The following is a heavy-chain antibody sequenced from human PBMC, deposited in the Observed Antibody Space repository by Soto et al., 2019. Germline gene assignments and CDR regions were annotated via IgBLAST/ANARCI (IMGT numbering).Heavy chain of an antibody. V-gene: IGHV3-33*01. CDR1: GFTFSSYG. D-gene: IGHD3-3*01. CDR2: IWYDGSNK. J-gene: IGHJ4*02. CDR3: ARVGDTWSGYYWFDY. Sequence: GGSLRLSCAASGFTFSSYGMHWVRQAPGKGLEWVAVIWYDGSNKYYADSVKGRFTISRDNSKNTLYLQMNSLRAEDTAVYYCARVGDTWSGYYWFDYWGQGTLVTVSS.